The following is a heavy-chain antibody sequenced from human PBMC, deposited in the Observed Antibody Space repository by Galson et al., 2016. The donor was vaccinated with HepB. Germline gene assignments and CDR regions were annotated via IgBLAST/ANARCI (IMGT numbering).Heavy chain of an antibody. J-gene: IGHJ4*02. D-gene: IGHD3-10*01. V-gene: IGHV1-69*13. CDR3: AFDRFGSGSYYGW. Sequence: SVKVSCKASGATFSIYGLNWVRQAPGRGLEWMGGIIPTSSTTHYAQEFQGRLSITADESTSTAYMELTSLTSEDTAVYFCAFDRFGSGSYYGWWGQGIQVTVSS. CDR2: IIPTSSTT. CDR1: GATFSIYG.